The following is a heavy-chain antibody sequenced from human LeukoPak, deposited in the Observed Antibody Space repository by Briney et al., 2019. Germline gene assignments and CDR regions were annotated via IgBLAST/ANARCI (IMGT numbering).Heavy chain of an antibody. D-gene: IGHD3-3*01. CDR2: ISGSGGST. J-gene: IGHJ4*02. CDR3: AKGHYDFWSGYPGYFDY. Sequence: PGGSLRLSCAAPGFTFSSYAMSWVRQAPGKGLEWVSAISGSGGSTYYADSVKGRFTISRDNSKNTLYLQMNSLRAEDTAVYYCAKGHYDFWSGYPGYFDYWGQGTLVTVSS. CDR1: GFTFSSYA. V-gene: IGHV3-23*01.